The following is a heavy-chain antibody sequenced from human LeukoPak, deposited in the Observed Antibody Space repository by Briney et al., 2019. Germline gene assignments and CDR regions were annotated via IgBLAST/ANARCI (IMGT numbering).Heavy chain of an antibody. Sequence: GGSLRLSCAASGFTVSSNYMSWVRQAPGKGLEWVSVIYSGGSTYYADSVKGRFTISRDNSKNTLYLQMNSLRAEDTAVYYCARDPDYYGSGAWGQGTLVTVSS. D-gene: IGHD3-10*01. J-gene: IGHJ4*02. V-gene: IGHV3-66*01. CDR1: GFTVSSNY. CDR2: IYSGGST. CDR3: ARDPDYYGSGA.